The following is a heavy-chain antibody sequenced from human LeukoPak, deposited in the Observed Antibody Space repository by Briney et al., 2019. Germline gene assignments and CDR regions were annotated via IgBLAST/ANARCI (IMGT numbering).Heavy chain of an antibody. CDR2: IIPIFGTA. Sequence: SVKVTFKASGGTFSSYAISRVRQAPAQGLEWMGGIIPIFGTANYAQNFQGRGDITAGESTSRAHMELRSRRSEEKAVEYCSGGGGELEDWPIDYWGQGTLVTVSS. CDR3: SGGGGELEDWPIDY. J-gene: IGHJ4*02. CDR1: GGTFSSYA. D-gene: IGHD1-7*01. V-gene: IGHV1-69*01.